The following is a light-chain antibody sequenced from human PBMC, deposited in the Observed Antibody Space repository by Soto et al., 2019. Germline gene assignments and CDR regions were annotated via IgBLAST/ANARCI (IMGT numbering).Light chain of an antibody. CDR2: GSS. CDR3: QQYSSLWT. Sequence: EIVLTQSPGTLSLSPGERATLSCRASQNVASSYLAWYQQKPGQAPRLLIYGSSIRGAGIPDRFSGSGSGTDFTLSISRLEPEDFAVYYCQQYSSLWTFGQGTKVDIK. J-gene: IGKJ1*01. CDR1: QNVASSY. V-gene: IGKV3-20*01.